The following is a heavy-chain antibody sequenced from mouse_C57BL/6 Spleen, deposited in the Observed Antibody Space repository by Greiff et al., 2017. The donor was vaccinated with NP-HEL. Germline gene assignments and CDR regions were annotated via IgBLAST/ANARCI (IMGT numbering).Heavy chain of an antibody. CDR1: GYTFTSYW. CDR2: INPSSGYT. CDR3: ARSGEELGTFFAY. J-gene: IGHJ3*01. Sequence: QVHVKQSGAELAKPGASVKLSCKASGYTFTSYWMHWVKQRPGQGLEWIGYINPSSGYTKYNQKFKDKATLTADKSSSTAYMQLSSLTYEDSAVYYCARSGEELGTFFAYWGQGTLVTVSA. V-gene: IGHV1-7*01. D-gene: IGHD4-1*01.